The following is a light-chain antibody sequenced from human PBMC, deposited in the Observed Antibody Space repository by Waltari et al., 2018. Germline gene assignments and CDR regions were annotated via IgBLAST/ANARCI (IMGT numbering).Light chain of an antibody. CDR1: QSISSY. CDR3: QQSYSFRT. Sequence: DIQMTQSPSSLSASVGDRVTITCRTSQSISSYLTWYQQKPGKAPKLLIYAASSMQSGVPSRFSGSGSGTDVTLTISSLQPEDFATYYCQQSYSFRTFGQGTKVEIK. J-gene: IGKJ1*01. V-gene: IGKV1-39*01. CDR2: AAS.